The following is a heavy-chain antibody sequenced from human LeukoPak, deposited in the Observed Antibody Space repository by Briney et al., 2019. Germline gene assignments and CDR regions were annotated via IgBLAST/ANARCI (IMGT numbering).Heavy chain of an antibody. Sequence: SETLSLTCTIFGGSISSYYWSWVRQPPGEGLEYIGYISYTGSTNYNPSLKRRVTISIDTSKNQFSLQLSSVTAADTAVYYCARDRYYDSSGYRAFDLWGQGTIVTVSS. CDR3: ARDRYYDSSGYRAFDL. V-gene: IGHV4-59*01. J-gene: IGHJ3*01. CDR2: ISYTGST. D-gene: IGHD3-22*01. CDR1: GGSISSYY.